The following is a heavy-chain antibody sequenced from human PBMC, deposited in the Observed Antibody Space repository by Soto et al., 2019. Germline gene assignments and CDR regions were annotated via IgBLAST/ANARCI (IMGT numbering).Heavy chain of an antibody. CDR1: GFTFSSYG. J-gene: IGHJ4*02. CDR2: IWYDGSNK. V-gene: IGHV3-33*01. D-gene: IGHD3-16*01. Sequence: QVQLVESGGGVVQPGRSLRLSCAASGFTFSSYGMHWVRQAPGKGLEWVAVIWYDGSNKYYADSVKGRFTISRDNSKNTLYLQMNSLRAEDTAVYYCARENDVTSHFDYWGQGTLVTVSS. CDR3: ARENDVTSHFDY.